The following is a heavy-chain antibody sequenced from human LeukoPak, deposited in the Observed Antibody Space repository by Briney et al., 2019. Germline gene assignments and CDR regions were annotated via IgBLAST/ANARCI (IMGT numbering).Heavy chain of an antibody. CDR1: GFTFSSYA. J-gene: IGHJ4*02. CDR2: IWYDGSNK. Sequence: GASLRLSCAASGFTFSSYAMSWVRQAPGKGLEWVAVIWYDGSNKYYADSVKGRFTISRDNSKNTLYLQMNSLRAEDTAVYYCARDLLQDYYDSSGSLGCWGQGTLVTVSS. D-gene: IGHD3-22*01. CDR3: ARDLLQDYYDSSGSLGC. V-gene: IGHV3-33*08.